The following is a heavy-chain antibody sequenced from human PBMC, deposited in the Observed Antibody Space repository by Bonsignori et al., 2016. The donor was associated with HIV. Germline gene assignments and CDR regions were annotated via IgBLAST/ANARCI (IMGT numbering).Heavy chain of an antibody. Sequence: WIRQPPGKGLEWIGEINHSGSTNYNPSLKSRVTISVDTSKNQFSLKLSSVTAADTAVYYCAREVGATTGWGQGTLVTVSS. J-gene: IGHJ4*02. CDR3: AREVGATTG. D-gene: IGHD1-26*01. CDR2: INHSGST. V-gene: IGHV4-34*01.